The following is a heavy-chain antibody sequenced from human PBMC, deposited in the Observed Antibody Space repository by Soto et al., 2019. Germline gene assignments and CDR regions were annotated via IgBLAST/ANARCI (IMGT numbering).Heavy chain of an antibody. CDR3: ATDLSYYDSSGYPRVRYYFDY. J-gene: IGHJ4*02. D-gene: IGHD3-22*01. CDR2: FDPEDGET. CDR1: GYTLTELS. V-gene: IGHV1-24*01. Sequence: ASVKVSFKVSGYTLTELSMHWVRQAPGKGLEWMGGFDPEDGETIYAQKFQGRVTMTEDTSTDTAYMELSSLRSEDTAVYYCATDLSYYDSSGYPRVRYYFDYWGQGTLVTVSS.